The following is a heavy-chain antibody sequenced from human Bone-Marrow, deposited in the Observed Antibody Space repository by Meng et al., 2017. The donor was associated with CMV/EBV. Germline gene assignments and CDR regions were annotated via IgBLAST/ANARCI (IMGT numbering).Heavy chain of an antibody. D-gene: IGHD4-11*01. J-gene: IGHJ4*02. Sequence: SVKVSCKASGFTFTSSAVQWVRQARGQRLEWIGWIVVGSGNTNYAQKFQERVTITRDMSTSTAYMELSSLRSEDTAVYYCARSDDDYSPTDYWGQGTLVTVSS. V-gene: IGHV1-58*01. CDR2: IVVGSGNT. CDR1: GFTFTSSA. CDR3: ARSDDDYSPTDY.